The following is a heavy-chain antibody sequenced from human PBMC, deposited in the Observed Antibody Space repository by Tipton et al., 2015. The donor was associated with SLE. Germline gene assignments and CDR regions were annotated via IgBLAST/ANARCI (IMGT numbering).Heavy chain of an antibody. J-gene: IGHJ3*01. CDR2: IYHSGST. Sequence: TLSLTCTVSGGSISSSSYYWAWIRRPPGKGLEWIASIYHSGSTYYNPSLKRRVTLSVDTSKNQFSLKLRSVTAADTAAYYCARGYDFWSGKGPDAFDVWGQGTMVTVSP. CDR1: GGSISSSSYY. CDR3: ARGYDFWSGKGPDAFDV. V-gene: IGHV4-39*07. D-gene: IGHD3-3*01.